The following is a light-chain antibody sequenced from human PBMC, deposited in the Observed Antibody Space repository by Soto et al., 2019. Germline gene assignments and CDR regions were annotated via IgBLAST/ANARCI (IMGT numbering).Light chain of an antibody. J-gene: IGKJ5*01. CDR1: QSISSNY. CDR2: VAS. Sequence: EIVLTQSPGTLSLSPGERATLSCRASQSISSNYLAWYQQKPGQAPRLLIYVASSRASGIPDRFSDSGSGTDFTLTISKLEPEDFAVYYCQQDGSSLITFGQGTRLEIK. CDR3: QQDGSSLIT. V-gene: IGKV3-20*01.